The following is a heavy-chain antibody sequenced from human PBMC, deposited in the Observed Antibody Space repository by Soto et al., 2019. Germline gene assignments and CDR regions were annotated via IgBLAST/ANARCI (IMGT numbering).Heavy chain of an antibody. CDR2: IVGSGGRT. D-gene: IGHD3-22*01. V-gene: IGHV3-23*01. J-gene: IGHJ4*02. CDR1: GFTFSAFA. Sequence: EVQLLESGGGLVQPGGSLTLSCAASGFTFSAFALSWVRQAPGEGLEWVSGIVGSGGRTYYAYSVKGRFTISSVKSKNTVYLQMSSLRAEDTAMYYCAKDPARMYSSVWSQSFDFWGQGTQVTVAS. CDR3: AKDPARMYSSVWSQSFDF.